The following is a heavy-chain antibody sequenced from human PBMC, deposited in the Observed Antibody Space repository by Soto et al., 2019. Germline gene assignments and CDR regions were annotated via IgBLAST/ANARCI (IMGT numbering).Heavy chain of an antibody. V-gene: IGHV3-23*01. CDR3: AKKVNSGPGSQYFDY. CDR2: ISGSSGEK. Sequence: VQLLESGGGLVQPGGSLRLSCAASGFAFSTFPMNWVRQAPGKGLEWVSTISGSSGEKYYAASVKGRFTISRDNSKNTLYLQMNSLRAEDTAVYYCAKKVNSGPGSQYFDYWGQGTLVTVSS. CDR1: GFAFSTFP. D-gene: IGHD3-10*01. J-gene: IGHJ4*02.